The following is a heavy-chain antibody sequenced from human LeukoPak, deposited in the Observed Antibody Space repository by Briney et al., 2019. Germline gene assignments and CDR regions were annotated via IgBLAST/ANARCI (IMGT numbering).Heavy chain of an antibody. CDR2: IYSGGST. Sequence: GGSLRLSCAASGFTVSSNYMSWVRQAPGKGLEWVSVIYSGGSTYYADSVKGRFTISRDNSKNTLYLQMNSLRAEDTAVYYCARVGRIGSGNRPFDYWGQGTLVTVSS. D-gene: IGHD3-10*01. CDR1: GFTVSSNY. V-gene: IGHV3-66*01. CDR3: ARVGRIGSGNRPFDY. J-gene: IGHJ4*02.